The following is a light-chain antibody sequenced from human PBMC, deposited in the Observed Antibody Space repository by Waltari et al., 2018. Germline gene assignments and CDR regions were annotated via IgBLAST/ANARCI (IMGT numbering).Light chain of an antibody. V-gene: IGKV3-20*01. CDR3: QQYDTSPGT. CDR1: QSLSVAY. Sequence: IVLTQSPSTLSLSAGDTATLSCRASQSLSVAYLAWYQHRSGQAPRLLIYGAYYRATGIPDRFSGSGSGTDFTLTITRLEPDDFAVYYCQQYDTSPGTFGQGTNLEI. CDR2: GAY. J-gene: IGKJ2*01.